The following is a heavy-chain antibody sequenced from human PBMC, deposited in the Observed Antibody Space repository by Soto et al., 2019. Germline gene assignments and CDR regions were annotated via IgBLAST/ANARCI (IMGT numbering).Heavy chain of an antibody. CDR1: GYTFTSYG. Sequence: ASVKVSCKASGYTFTSYGISWVRQAPGQGLEWMGWISAYNGNTNYAQKLQGRVTMTTDTSTSTAYMELRSLRSDDTAVYYCARGSTRFLEWSHGWFDPWGQGTLVTVSS. J-gene: IGHJ5*02. D-gene: IGHD3-3*01. V-gene: IGHV1-18*01. CDR2: ISAYNGNT. CDR3: ARGSTRFLEWSHGWFDP.